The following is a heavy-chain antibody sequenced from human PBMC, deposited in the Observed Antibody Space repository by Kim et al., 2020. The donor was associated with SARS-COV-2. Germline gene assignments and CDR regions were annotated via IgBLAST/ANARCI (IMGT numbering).Heavy chain of an antibody. CDR3: ARGGDTTHYYYGMDV. J-gene: IGHJ6*02. V-gene: IGHV4-30-2*05. D-gene: IGHD1-26*01. Sequence: PSLKSRVTISVDTSKNQFSLKLSSVTAADTAVYYCARGGDTTHYYYGMDVWGQGTTVTVSS.